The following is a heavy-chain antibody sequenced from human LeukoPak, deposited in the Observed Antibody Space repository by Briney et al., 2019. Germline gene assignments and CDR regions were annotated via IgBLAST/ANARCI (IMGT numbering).Heavy chain of an antibody. CDR3: ARARVELWFGESSEIYYYYMDV. J-gene: IGHJ6*03. CDR2: INPNSGGT. Sequence: ASVKVSCKASGYTFTGYYMHWVRQAPGQGLEWMGWINPNSGGTNYAQKFQGRVTMTRDTSISTAYMELSRLRSDDTAVYYCARARVELWFGESSEIYYYYMDVWGKGTTVTVSS. CDR1: GYTFTGYY. D-gene: IGHD3-10*01. V-gene: IGHV1-2*02.